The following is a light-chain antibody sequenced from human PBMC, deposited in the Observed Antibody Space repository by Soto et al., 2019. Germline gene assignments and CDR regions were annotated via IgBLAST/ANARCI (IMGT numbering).Light chain of an antibody. Sequence: SYELTQPPSVSVSPGQTATITCSGDKLGDKFACWYQQKPGQSPVLVIHQDNKRPSGIPERFSGSNSGSTATLTITGTQTMDEADYYCQARDSNTAVFGGGTKVTVL. CDR1: KLGDKF. J-gene: IGLJ3*02. V-gene: IGLV3-1*01. CDR3: QARDSNTAV. CDR2: QDN.